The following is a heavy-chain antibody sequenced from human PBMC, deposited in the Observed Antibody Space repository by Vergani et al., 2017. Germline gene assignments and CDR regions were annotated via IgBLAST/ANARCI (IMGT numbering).Heavy chain of an antibody. V-gene: IGHV4-59*01. D-gene: IGHD4-23*01. J-gene: IGHJ4*02. CDR1: GGSISSYY. Sequence: QVQLQESGPGLVKPSETLSLTCTVSGGSISSYYWSWIRQPPGKGLNWIGYIYYSGSTTNNPTHKSRVTISVDTSKNQFSLKLSSVTAADTAVYYCAGGPTFDYGGKGFHYWGQGTLVTVSS. CDR3: AGGPTFDYGGKGFHY. CDR2: IYYSGST.